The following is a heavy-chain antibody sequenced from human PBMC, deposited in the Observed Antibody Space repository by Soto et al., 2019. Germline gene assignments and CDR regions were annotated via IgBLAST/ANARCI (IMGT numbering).Heavy chain of an antibody. CDR3: ASNKYDSSAYYYWFLGL. CDR2: IIPIFGTA. Sequence: QVELVQSGAEVKKPGSSVKVSCQASEDTFRNYAISWVRQAPGQGLEWMGGIIPIFGTANYAQKFQGRIKITADTSANTVYLEIRSLRSEDTAVYYCASNKYDSSAYYYWFLGLWGRGTLVTVSS. D-gene: IGHD3-22*01. CDR1: EDTFRNYA. J-gene: IGHJ2*01. V-gene: IGHV1-69*06.